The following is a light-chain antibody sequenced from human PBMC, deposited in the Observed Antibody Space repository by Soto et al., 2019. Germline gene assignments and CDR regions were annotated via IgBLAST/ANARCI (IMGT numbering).Light chain of an antibody. J-gene: IGLJ1*01. V-gene: IGLV2-14*01. CDR2: EVS. Sequence: QSALTQPASVSGSPGQSITISCTGTSSDVGGYNYVSWYQQHPGKAPKLMIYEVSNRPSGVSNRFSGSKSGNTASLTISGLQAEDEADYFCRSYGSTRTRYVFGSGTKLTVL. CDR1: SSDVGGYNY. CDR3: RSYGSTRTRYV.